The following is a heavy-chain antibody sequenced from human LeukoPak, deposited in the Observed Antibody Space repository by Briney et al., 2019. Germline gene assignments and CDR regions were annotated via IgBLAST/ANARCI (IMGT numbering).Heavy chain of an antibody. V-gene: IGHV3-48*01. CDR1: GFTFSSYS. D-gene: IGHD3-10*01. CDR3: ARDKAFVYYYYGMDV. CDR2: ISSSSSTI. J-gene: IGHJ6*02. Sequence: PGGSLRLSCAASGFTFSSYSMNWVRQAPGKGLEWVSYISSSSSTIYYADSVKGRFTISRDNAKNSLYLQMNSLRAEDTAVYYCARDKAFVYYYYGMDVWGQGTTVTVSS.